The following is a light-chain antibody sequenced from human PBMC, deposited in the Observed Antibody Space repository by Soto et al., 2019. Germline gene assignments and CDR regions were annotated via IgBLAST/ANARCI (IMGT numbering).Light chain of an antibody. V-gene: IGKV3-20*01. Sequence: EIVITQSPATLSVSPGERATLSCRASQSVSSNLAWYQQKPGQAPRLLIYGASSRATGVPDRFSGGGSGTDLTLTISRLEPEDFAVYYCLHVVNSITWTFGQGTKVHI. CDR1: QSVSSN. J-gene: IGKJ1*01. CDR2: GAS. CDR3: LHVVNSITWT.